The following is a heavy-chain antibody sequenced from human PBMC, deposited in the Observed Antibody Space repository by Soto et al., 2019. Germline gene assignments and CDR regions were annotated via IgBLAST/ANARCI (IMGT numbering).Heavy chain of an antibody. D-gene: IGHD1-7*01. CDR2: IIPIFGTA. Sequence: QVQLVQSGAEVKKPGSSVKVSCKASGGTFSSYAISWVRQAPGQGLEWMGGIIPIFGTANYEQKFQGRVTITADESTSTDYMELSSLRSEDMDVYYCAREAGRNWNYEYFQHWGQGTLVTVSS. J-gene: IGHJ1*01. CDR3: AREAGRNWNYEYFQH. V-gene: IGHV1-69*01. CDR1: GGTFSSYA.